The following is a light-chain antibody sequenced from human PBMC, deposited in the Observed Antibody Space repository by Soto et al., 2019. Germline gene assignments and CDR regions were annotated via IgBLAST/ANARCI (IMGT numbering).Light chain of an antibody. J-gene: IGKJ1*01. Sequence: DIQMTQSPSSLSASVGDRVTITCRASQGISNYLAWYQQKPGKVPKFLIYNESTLQSGVPSRLSGSGSGTDFTITISSLQPEDVATYYCQKYSNAPWTCGQGTKVEIK. CDR2: NES. CDR1: QGISNY. V-gene: IGKV1-27*01. CDR3: QKYSNAPWT.